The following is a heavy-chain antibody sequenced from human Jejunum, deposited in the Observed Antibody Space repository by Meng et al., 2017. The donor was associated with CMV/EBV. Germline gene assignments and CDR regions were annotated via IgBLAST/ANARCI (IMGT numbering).Heavy chain of an antibody. V-gene: IGHV3-74*01. CDR2: IHSDGSST. CDR3: VRGGSTYYDY. CDR1: CFTFRSYW. J-gene: IGHJ4*02. Sequence: CAASCFTFRSYWMHWVRQAPGKGLVWVARIHSDGSSTNYADSVKGRFTISRDNAKNTLYLQMNSLRAEDTAVYYCVRGGSTYYDYWGQGSRVTVSS. D-gene: IGHD3-10*01.